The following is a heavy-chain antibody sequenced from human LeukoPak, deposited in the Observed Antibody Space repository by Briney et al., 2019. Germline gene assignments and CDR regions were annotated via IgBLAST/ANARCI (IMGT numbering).Heavy chain of an antibody. V-gene: IGHV3-64*01. Sequence: GGSLRLSCAASGFTFSSYAMHWVRQAPGKGLEYVSAISSNGGSTYYANSVKGRFTISRDNSKNTPYPQMGSLRAEDMAVYYCARASLFWYFDLWGRGTLVTVSS. J-gene: IGHJ2*01. CDR2: ISSNGGST. CDR3: ARASLFWYFDL. CDR1: GFTFSSYA.